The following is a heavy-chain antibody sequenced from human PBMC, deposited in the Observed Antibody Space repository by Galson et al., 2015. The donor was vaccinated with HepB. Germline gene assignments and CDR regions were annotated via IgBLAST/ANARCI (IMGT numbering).Heavy chain of an antibody. J-gene: IGHJ4*02. Sequence: SLRLSCAASGFTFSSYDMSWVRQAPGKGLEWVSTTTNSGDRTFYADSVKGRFTISRDNSKNTMYLQMNSLKAEDTAVYYCAYRTGFGYWGQGTLVTVSS. D-gene: IGHD3-16*02. CDR1: GFTFSSYD. CDR3: AYRTGFGY. V-gene: IGHV3-23*01. CDR2: TTNSGDRT.